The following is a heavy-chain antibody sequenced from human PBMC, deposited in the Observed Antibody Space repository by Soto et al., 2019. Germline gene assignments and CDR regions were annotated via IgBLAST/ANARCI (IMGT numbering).Heavy chain of an antibody. CDR2: IYYSGST. D-gene: IGHD3-22*01. V-gene: IGHV4-30-4*01. CDR3: ARAFDDSSGYYGGLGY. CDR1: GGAIISGDYY. Sequence: SETLSLTCTVSGGAIISGDYYFSCIRQRPGKGLEWIGYIYYSGSTYYNPSLKNRITISVDTPKNQLSLKLSSVTAADTAVYYCARAFDDSSGYYGGLGYWGQGTLVTVSS. J-gene: IGHJ4*02.